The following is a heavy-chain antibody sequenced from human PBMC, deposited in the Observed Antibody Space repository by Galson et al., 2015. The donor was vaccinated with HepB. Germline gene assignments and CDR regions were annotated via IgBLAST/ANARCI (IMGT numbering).Heavy chain of an antibody. CDR3: ARGGGGYNYGFAFDI. J-gene: IGHJ3*02. CDR2: VIPILGTP. D-gene: IGHD5-18*01. V-gene: IGHV1-69*13. CDR1: GGNFNSDA. Sequence: SVKVSCKASGGNFNSDAISWVRQAPGQGLEWMGGVIPILGTPNYAQDFPGRVTIIADESTATTYMELNNLRFEEAAVYYCARGGGGYNYGFAFDIWGQGTMVTVSS.